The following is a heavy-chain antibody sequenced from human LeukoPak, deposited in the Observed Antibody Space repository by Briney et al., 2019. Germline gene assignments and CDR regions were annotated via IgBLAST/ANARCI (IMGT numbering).Heavy chain of an antibody. CDR1: GFTFSSYA. V-gene: IGHV3-23*01. CDR2: ISGSGGST. J-gene: IGHJ4*02. CDR3: AKDQYILTGNFDY. Sequence: AGGSLRLSCAASGFTFSSYAMSWVRQAPGKGLEWVSAISGSGGSTYYADSVKGRFTISRDNSKNTLYLQMNSLRAEDTAVYYCAKDQYILTGNFDYWGQGTLVTVSS. D-gene: IGHD3-9*01.